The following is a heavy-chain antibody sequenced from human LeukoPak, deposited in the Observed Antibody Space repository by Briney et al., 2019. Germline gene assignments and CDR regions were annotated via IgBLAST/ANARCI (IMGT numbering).Heavy chain of an antibody. Sequence: SETLSLTCTVSGGSISSSSYYWGWIRQPPGKVLEWIGSIYYSGSTYYNPSLKSRVTISVDTSKNQFSLKLSSVTAADTAVYYCARGRDKGGRYFDYWGQGTLVTVSS. CDR2: IYYSGST. D-gene: IGHD3-16*01. CDR3: ARGRDKGGRYFDY. V-gene: IGHV4-39*01. J-gene: IGHJ4*02. CDR1: GGSISSSSYY.